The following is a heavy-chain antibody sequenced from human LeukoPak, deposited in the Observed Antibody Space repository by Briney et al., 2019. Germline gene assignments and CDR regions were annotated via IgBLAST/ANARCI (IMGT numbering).Heavy chain of an antibody. D-gene: IGHD2-21*01. CDR1: GFTFSASA. CDR3: ARDRCGGDCAYGGGFDY. Sequence: GGSLRLSCTPSGFTFSASAMHWVRQTPGKGLEWVATIWHDESHKDYGDSVQGRMTISRDSSKSTVYLDMDSLRPEDTAIYYCARDRCGGDCAYGGGFDYGGLGTLVTVSS. CDR2: IWHDESHK. V-gene: IGHV3-33*01. J-gene: IGHJ4*01.